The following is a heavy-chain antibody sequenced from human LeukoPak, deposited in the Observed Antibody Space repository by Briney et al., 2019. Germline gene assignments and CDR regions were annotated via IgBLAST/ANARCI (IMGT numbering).Heavy chain of an antibody. CDR1: GGSISSYY. V-gene: IGHV4-59*01. CDR3: ARGTFCDSSGYYYVGAEGPFDY. CDR2: IYYSGST. Sequence: KSSETLSLTCTVSGGSISSYYWSWIRQPPGKGLEWIGYIYYSGSTNYNPSLKSRVTISVDTSKNQFSLKLSSVTAADTAVYYCARGTFCDSSGYYYVGAEGPFDYWGQGTLVTVSS. D-gene: IGHD3-22*01. J-gene: IGHJ4*02.